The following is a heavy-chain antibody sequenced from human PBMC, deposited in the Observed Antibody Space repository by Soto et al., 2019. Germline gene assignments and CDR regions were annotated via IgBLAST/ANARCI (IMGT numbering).Heavy chain of an antibody. CDR3: ARQEGSSWTSYGMDV. J-gene: IGHJ6*02. D-gene: IGHD6-13*01. CDR2: INPNSGGT. CDR1: GYTFTGYY. Sequence: QLVQSGAEVKKPGASVKVSCKASGYTFTGYYMHWVRQAPGQGLEWMGWINPNSGGTNYAQKFQGWVTMTRDTSISTAYMELSRLRSDDTAVYYCARQEGSSWTSYGMDVWGQGTTVTVSS. V-gene: IGHV1-2*04.